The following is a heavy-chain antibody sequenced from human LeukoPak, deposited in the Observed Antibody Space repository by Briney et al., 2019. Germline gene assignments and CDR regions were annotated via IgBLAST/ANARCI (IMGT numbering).Heavy chain of an antibody. J-gene: IGHJ4*02. D-gene: IGHD5-12*01. CDR2: ISAYHGNT. V-gene: IGHV1-18*01. CDR1: GYTFTSYG. CDR3: ARVSGYDWESFYDY. Sequence: ASVKVSCKASGYTFTSYGINWVRQAPGQGLEWMGWISAYHGNTNYAQKLQGRLTMTTDTSTSTAYLELRSLRSDDTAVYYCARVSGYDWESFYDYWGQGILVTVSS.